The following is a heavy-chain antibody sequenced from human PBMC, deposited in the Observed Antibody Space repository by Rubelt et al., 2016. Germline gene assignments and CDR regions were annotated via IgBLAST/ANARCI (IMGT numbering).Heavy chain of an antibody. CDR3: STADSSSWYDATDT. Sequence: QVQLVQSGAVLKKPGASVKVSCKVSGDTLSVFSIHWVRQAPGKGLEWMGGFAGEDGETVYAQNCQGRLIMTEDTSTDTAYMELSRLTSADTAVYYCSTADSSSWYDATDTWGQGTMVTVSS. J-gene: IGHJ3*02. V-gene: IGHV1-24*01. CDR2: FAGEDGET. D-gene: IGHD6-13*01. CDR1: GDTLSVFS.